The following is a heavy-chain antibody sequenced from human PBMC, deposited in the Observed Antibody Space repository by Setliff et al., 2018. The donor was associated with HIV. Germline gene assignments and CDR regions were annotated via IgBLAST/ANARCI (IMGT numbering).Heavy chain of an antibody. CDR3: ARVATVTRNFDY. J-gene: IGHJ4*02. V-gene: IGHV3-48*03. D-gene: IGHD4-17*01. Sequence: GGSLRLSCAASGFTFSNYEMNWGRQAPGKGLEWVSYISSSGTTIYYADSVKGRFTISRDNAKNSLYLQMNSLRAEDTALYYCARVATVTRNFDYWGQGTLVTVSS. CDR1: GFTFSNYE. CDR2: ISSSGTTI.